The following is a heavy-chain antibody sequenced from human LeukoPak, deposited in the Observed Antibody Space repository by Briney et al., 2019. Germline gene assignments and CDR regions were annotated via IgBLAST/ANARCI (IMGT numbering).Heavy chain of an antibody. CDR3: ARRGSGSYRHFDY. V-gene: IGHV4-39*07. D-gene: IGHD3-10*01. CDR2: IYHSGST. Sequence: SETLSLTCTVSGGSISSSSYYWGWIRQSPGKGLEWIGSIYHSGSTYYNPSLKSRVTISVDTSKNQFSLKLSSVTAADTAVYYCARRGSGSYRHFDYWGQGTLVTVSS. CDR1: GGSISSSSYY. J-gene: IGHJ4*02.